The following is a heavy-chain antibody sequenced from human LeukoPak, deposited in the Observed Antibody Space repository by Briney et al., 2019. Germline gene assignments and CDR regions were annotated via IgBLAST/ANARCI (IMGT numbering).Heavy chain of an antibody. CDR1: GFTFSTYA. CDR2: ISHDGNQR. J-gene: IGHJ4*02. Sequence: GGSLRLSCAASGFTFSTYAMHSVRQAPGNGLGWVAVISHDGNQRYYADSVKGRFTISRDNSMNTLFLQMNSLTAEDTAVYYCARGTDILPGIDYWGQGTLVTVSS. CDR3: ARGTDILPGIDY. D-gene: IGHD2-21*02. V-gene: IGHV3-30-3*01.